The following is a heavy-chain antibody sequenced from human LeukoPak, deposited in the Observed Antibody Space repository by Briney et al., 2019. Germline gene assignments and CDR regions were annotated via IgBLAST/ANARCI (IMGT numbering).Heavy chain of an antibody. V-gene: IGHV3-23*01. CDR1: GFTFSSYA. J-gene: IGHJ6*03. D-gene: IGHD2-8*01. CDR3: ARRARVRMVYFYYFMDI. Sequence: PGGSLRLSCVASGFTFSSYAMNWVRQAPGKGLEWLSLISDSPDITCYTDSVKGRFTISRSNSNNTVYLQMNNLRADDTAVYYCARRARVRMVYFYYFMDIWGKGTTVTVSS. CDR2: ISDSPDIT.